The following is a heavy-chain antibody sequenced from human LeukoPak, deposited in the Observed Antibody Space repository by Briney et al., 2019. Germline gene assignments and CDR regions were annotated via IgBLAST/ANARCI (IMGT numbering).Heavy chain of an antibody. Sequence: SETLSLTCAVYGGSFSAHYWSWIRQTPGKGLEWIVDMNPSVGGNYNPSLRSRVAISLDTSMNQFSLRLDSVTAADTAVYFCARTGDTTFYSHYFDYWSPGALVTVSS. D-gene: IGHD2/OR15-2a*01. V-gene: IGHV4-34*01. CDR3: ARTGDTTFYSHYFDY. CDR1: GGSFSAHY. CDR2: MNPSVGG. J-gene: IGHJ4*02.